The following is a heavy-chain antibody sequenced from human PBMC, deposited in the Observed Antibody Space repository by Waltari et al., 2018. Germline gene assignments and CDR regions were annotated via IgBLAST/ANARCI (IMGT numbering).Heavy chain of an antibody. Sequence: QVQLQESGPGLVKPSETLSLTCTVSGVSINNYYWSWIRQPPGQGLEWIGYISYSGSANYTPSLRSRLTISLDTSKSQFSLKLTSVTAADTAIYYCARLRGLTSAFDIWGQGTMVTVSS. D-gene: IGHD3-10*01. CDR3: ARLRGLTSAFDI. V-gene: IGHV4-59*01. J-gene: IGHJ3*02. CDR1: GVSINNYY. CDR2: ISYSGSA.